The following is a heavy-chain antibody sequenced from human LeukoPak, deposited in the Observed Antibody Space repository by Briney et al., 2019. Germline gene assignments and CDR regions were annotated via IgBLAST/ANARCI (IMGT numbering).Heavy chain of an antibody. Sequence: SETRSLTCAVSGGSISSSNWWSWVRQPPGKGLEWIEEIYHSGSTNYNPSLKSRVTISVDKSKNQFSLKLSSVTAADTAVYYCARVFWRGSSWGYMDVWGKGTTVTVSS. V-gene: IGHV4-4*02. CDR2: IYHSGST. CDR1: GGSISSSNW. J-gene: IGHJ6*03. D-gene: IGHD6-13*01. CDR3: ARVFWRGSSWGYMDV.